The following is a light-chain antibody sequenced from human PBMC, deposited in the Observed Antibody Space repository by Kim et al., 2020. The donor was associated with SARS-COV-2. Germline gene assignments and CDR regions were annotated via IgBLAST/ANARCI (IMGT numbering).Light chain of an antibody. J-gene: IGKJ1*01. CDR2: KAS. CDR1: QYITRR. Sequence: ASEGDRVTITCRASQYITRRLAWYQQKPGKAPKVLISKASTLESGVPSTFSGSGSGTDFTLTISSLQPDDFGTYYCQQYDTYPWTFGQGTKVDIK. CDR3: QQYDTYPWT. V-gene: IGKV1-5*03.